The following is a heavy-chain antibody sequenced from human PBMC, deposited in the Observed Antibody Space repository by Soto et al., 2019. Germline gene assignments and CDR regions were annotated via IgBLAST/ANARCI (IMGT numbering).Heavy chain of an antibody. J-gene: IGHJ4*02. CDR1: GFTFSSYG. CDR2: ISYDGSNK. Sequence: PGGSLRLSCAASGFTFSSYGMHWVRQAPGKGLEWVAVISYDGSNKYYADSVKGRFTISRDNSKNTLYLQMNSLRAEDTAVYYCAKDRGSSGDYWGQGTLVTVSS. CDR3: AKDRGSSGDY. V-gene: IGHV3-30*18. D-gene: IGHD6-6*01.